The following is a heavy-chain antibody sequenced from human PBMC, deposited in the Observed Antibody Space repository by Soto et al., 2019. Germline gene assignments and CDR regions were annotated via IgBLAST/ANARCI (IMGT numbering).Heavy chain of an antibody. V-gene: IGHV1-69*13. CDR2: IIPVLGTT. D-gene: IGHD7-27*01. CDR1: GYTFTSYA. Sequence: SVKVSCKASGYTFTSYALSWVRQAPGQGLEWMGGIIPVLGTTTYAQKFQGRVSITADESTSTAYIELTSLTSEDTAVYYCACNWGNSLRNWLAPWGQGTLVTVSS. CDR3: ACNWGNSLRNWLAP. J-gene: IGHJ5*02.